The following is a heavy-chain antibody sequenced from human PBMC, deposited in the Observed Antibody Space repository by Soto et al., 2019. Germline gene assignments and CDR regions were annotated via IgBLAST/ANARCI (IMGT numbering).Heavy chain of an antibody. CDR1: GFTFSSYW. D-gene: IGHD3-3*01. J-gene: IGHJ4*02. CDR2: IKQDGSEK. CDR3: AREGRVKYYVFWSGPFDY. Sequence: GGSLRLSCAASGFTFSSYWMSWVRQAPGKGLEWVANIKQDGSEKYYVDSVKGRFTISRDNAKNSLYLQMNSLRAEDTAVYYCAREGRVKYYVFWSGPFDYGGKGTLVTVSS. V-gene: IGHV3-7*01.